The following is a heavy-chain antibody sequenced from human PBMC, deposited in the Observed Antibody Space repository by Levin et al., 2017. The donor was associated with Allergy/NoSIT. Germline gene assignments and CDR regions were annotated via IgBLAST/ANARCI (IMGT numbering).Heavy chain of an antibody. CDR1: GGSISSSSYY. Sequence: SETLSLTCTVSGGSISSSSYYWGWIRQPPGKGLEWIGSIYYSGSTYYNPSLKSRVTISVDTSKNQFSLKLSSVTAADTAVYYCARHRPFLYYDSSGYYGSPNYFDYWGQGTLVTVSS. CDR2: IYYSGST. CDR3: ARHRPFLYYDSSGYYGSPNYFDY. J-gene: IGHJ4*02. V-gene: IGHV4-39*01. D-gene: IGHD3-22*01.